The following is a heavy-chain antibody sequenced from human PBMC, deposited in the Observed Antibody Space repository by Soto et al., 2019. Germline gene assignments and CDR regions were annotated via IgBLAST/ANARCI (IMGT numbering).Heavy chain of an antibody. D-gene: IGHD2-8*01. V-gene: IGHV4-59*01. J-gene: IGHJ4*02. CDR3: ARYNSYAIDY. CDR2: IHYSGTT. CDR1: GTSISSYY. Sequence: SETLSLTCTVSGTSISSYYGSWIRQPPGKGLEWIANIHYSGTTNYNPSLASRVTLSVDTSKNQFSLKMTSVTAADRAMYFCARYNSYAIDYWGRGTLVTVSS.